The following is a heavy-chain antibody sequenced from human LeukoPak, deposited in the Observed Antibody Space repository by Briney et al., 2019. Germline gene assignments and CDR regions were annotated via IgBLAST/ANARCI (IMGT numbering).Heavy chain of an antibody. CDR3: ARHYCSGGSCYYFDY. V-gene: IGHV4-34*01. D-gene: IGHD2-15*01. Sequence: SETLSLTCAVYGGSFSGYYWSWIRQPPGKGLEWIGEINHSGSTNYNPSLKSRVTISVDTSKNQFSLKLSSVTAADTAVYYCARHYCSGGSCYYFDYWGQGTLVTASS. CDR1: GGSFSGYY. J-gene: IGHJ4*02. CDR2: INHSGST.